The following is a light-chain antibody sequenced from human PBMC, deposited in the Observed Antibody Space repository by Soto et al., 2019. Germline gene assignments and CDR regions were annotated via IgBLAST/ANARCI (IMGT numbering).Light chain of an antibody. Sequence: EIVMTQSPVTLSVSPGERATLSCRASQSVNYNLAWYQQKPGQPPRLLIFGAFTRATGIPARFSGSGSGTEFTLTISSLQSEDFAVYYCQQYGSSWTFGQGTKVDIK. CDR2: GAF. CDR1: QSVNYN. V-gene: IGKV3-15*01. CDR3: QQYGSSWT. J-gene: IGKJ1*01.